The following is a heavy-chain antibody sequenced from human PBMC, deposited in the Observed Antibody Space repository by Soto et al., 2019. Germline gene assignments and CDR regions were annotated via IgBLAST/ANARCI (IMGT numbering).Heavy chain of an antibody. D-gene: IGHD2-15*01. V-gene: IGHV3-7*03. CDR3: VRDLLIPPAHDFFYGSDV. CDR1: GFIFRLYS. Sequence: DVQLVESGGGLVQPGESVKLSWEVSGFIFRLYSMSWVRQAPGKGLKWVAKIPQEGGDGHYLDSVKGRFIISRDNAKNSLYLQMISLRVDNTAVYYCVRDLLIPPAHDFFYGSDVWGQGATVTVSS. J-gene: IGHJ6*02. CDR2: IPQEGGDG.